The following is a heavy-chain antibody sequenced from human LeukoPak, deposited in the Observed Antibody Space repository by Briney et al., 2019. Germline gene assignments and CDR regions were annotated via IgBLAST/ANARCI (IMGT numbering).Heavy chain of an antibody. CDR3: ARGYLAVVTSNLGGNAFDV. V-gene: IGHV1-69*01. J-gene: IGHJ3*01. CDR1: GGTFSSYE. D-gene: IGHD2-21*02. CDR2: IIPAFDTP. Sequence: ASVKASCKASGGTFSSYEYIWVRQAPGQGLEWMGGIIPAFDTPNYAHKFQGRVTISADESTSTAYMEMSNLKSDDTAVFFCARGYLAVVTSNLGGNAFDVWGQGTMITVSS.